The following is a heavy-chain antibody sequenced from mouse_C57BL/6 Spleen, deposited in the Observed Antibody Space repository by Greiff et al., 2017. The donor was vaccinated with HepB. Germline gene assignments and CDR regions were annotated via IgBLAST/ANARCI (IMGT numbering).Heavy chain of an antibody. J-gene: IGHJ2*01. CDR2: ISSGGSYT. CDR3: ARHFYYGSPYYFDY. D-gene: IGHD1-1*01. V-gene: IGHV5-6*02. Sequence: DVMLVESGGDLVKPGGSLKLSCAASGFTFSSYGMSWVRQTPDKRLEWVATISSGGSYTYYPDSVKGRFTISRDNAKNTLYLQMSSLKSEDTAMYYCARHFYYGSPYYFDYWGQGTTLTVSS. CDR1: GFTFSSYG.